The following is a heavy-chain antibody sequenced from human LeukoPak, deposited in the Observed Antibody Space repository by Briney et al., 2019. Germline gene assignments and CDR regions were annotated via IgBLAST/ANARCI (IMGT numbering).Heavy chain of an antibody. D-gene: IGHD3-16*01. V-gene: IGHV5-51*01. J-gene: IGHJ3*02. CDR2: IYPGDSDT. CDR1: GYNFANSW. CDR3: ARRGRRFAFDI. Sequence: GESLKISCKGSGYNFANSWIAWVRQMPGKGLEWMGIIYPGDSDTRYSPSFQGQVTISADKSISTAYLQWSSLKASDTAMYYCARRGRRFAFDIWGQGTMVTVSS.